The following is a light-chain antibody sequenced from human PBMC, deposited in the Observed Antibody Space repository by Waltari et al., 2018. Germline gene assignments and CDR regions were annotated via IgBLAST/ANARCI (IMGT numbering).Light chain of an antibody. Sequence: QSALTQPASVSGSPGQSITISCPGTSSDVGGYNYVSWYQQHPGKAPKLMIYEVSNRPSGVSKRFSGSKSGNTASLTISGLQAEDEADYYCSSYTSSSTLVFGGGTKLTVL. J-gene: IGLJ2*01. CDR1: SSDVGGYNY. CDR3: SSYTSSSTLV. V-gene: IGLV2-14*01. CDR2: EVS.